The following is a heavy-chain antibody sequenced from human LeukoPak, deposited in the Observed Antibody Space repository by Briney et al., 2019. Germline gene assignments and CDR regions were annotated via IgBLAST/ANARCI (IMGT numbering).Heavy chain of an antibody. CDR1: GFTFSSYA. J-gene: IGHJ4*02. V-gene: IGHV3-30*04. D-gene: IGHD3-22*01. Sequence: PGGSLRLSCAASGFTFSSYAMHWVRQAPGKGLEWVAVISYDGSNKYYADSVKGRITISRDNSKNTLYLQMNSLRAEDTAVYYCARPPAYDSSGYYVDYWGQGTLVTVSS. CDR3: ARPPAYDSSGYYVDY. CDR2: ISYDGSNK.